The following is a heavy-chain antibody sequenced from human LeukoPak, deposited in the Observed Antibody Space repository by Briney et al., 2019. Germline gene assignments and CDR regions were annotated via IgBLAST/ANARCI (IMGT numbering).Heavy chain of an antibody. CDR1: DHPLSSLY. J-gene: IGHJ3*02. Sequence: SETLSLICAVSDHPLSSLYWTWIRQPPGEGLVWIGHISYMGSDNLYAFLKSRVTMSIDTSKNQFSLKLSAVTAADTAVYYCARDLVTVTKGFDIWGQGTMISVSS. V-gene: IGHV4-59*11. CDR2: ISYMGSD. D-gene: IGHD4-17*01. CDR3: ARDLVTVTKGFDI.